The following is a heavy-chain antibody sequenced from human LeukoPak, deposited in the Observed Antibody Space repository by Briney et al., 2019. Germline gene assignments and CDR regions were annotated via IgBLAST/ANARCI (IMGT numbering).Heavy chain of an antibody. J-gene: IGHJ4*02. CDR1: GYTFTGYY. Sequence: GASVKVSCKASGYTFTGYYMHWVRQAPGQGPEWLGWINPNSGDTDYAPKFQDRVTMTRDTSISTAYMELSRLTSDDTAIYFCASEVRHWGQGTLVTVSS. V-gene: IGHV1-2*02. CDR3: ASEVRH. CDR2: INPNSGDT.